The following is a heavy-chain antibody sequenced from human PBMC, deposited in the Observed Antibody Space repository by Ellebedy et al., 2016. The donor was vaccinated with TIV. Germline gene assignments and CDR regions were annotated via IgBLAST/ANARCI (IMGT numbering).Heavy chain of an antibody. CDR3: ARGGSTHYYESSAHADY. J-gene: IGHJ4*02. V-gene: IGHV5-10-1*01. CDR2: IDPSDSYT. D-gene: IGHD3-22*01. Sequence: GESLKISCKVSADRLTNYWIAWVRQMPGKGLEWMGRIDPSDSYTNYGPSLKGHVTLSADKSISTAYVQWSSLKASDTAMYYCARGGSTHYYESSAHADYWGQGTLVTVSS. CDR1: ADRLTNYW.